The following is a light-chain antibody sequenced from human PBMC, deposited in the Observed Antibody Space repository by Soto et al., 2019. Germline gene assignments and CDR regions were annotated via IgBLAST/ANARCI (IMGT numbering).Light chain of an antibody. CDR3: QQYSKWPT. J-gene: IGKJ5*01. Sequence: EKVMTQSPATLSVSPGERATLSCRASESVSGNLAWYQQQPGQAPRLLIYDTASRATAIPARFSGSGSGTEFTLTISSLQSEDFAVYYCQQYSKWPTFGQGTRLEIK. V-gene: IGKV3-15*01. CDR1: ESVSGN. CDR2: DTA.